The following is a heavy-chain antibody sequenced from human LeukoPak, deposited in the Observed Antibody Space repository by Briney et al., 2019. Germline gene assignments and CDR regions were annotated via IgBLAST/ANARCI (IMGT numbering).Heavy chain of an antibody. D-gene: IGHD3-22*01. CDR2: ISSSGTTI. CDR3: ASHPSRGYWNGDY. CDR1: GFTFSDYY. Sequence: GGSLRLSCAASGFTFSDYYMSWIRQAPGKGLEWVSYISSSGTTIYYADSVKGRFTISRDNAKNSLYLQMNSLRAEDTAVYYCASHPSRGYWNGDYWGQGTLDTVSS. J-gene: IGHJ4*02. V-gene: IGHV3-11*01.